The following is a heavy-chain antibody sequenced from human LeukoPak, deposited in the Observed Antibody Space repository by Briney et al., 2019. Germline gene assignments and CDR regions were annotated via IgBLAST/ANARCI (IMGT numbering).Heavy chain of an antibody. CDR1: GGSISSYY. J-gene: IGHJ4*02. V-gene: IGHV4-59*01. CDR2: ISSSGST. D-gene: IGHD1-7*01. CDR3: ARDKEEGTFDY. Sequence: SETLSLTCTVSGGSISSYYWSWIQQPPGKGLEWIGYISSSGSTNYNPSLKSRDTISGDTSKNQFSLKLSSVTAADTAVYYCARDKEEGTFDYWGQGTLVTVSS.